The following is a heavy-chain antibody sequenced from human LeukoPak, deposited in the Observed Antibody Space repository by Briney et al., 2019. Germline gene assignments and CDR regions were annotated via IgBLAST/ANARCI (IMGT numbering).Heavy chain of an antibody. CDR2: ISGSAINT. V-gene: IGHV3-23*01. J-gene: IGHJ4*02. CDR1: GFTFSNYA. CDR3: AKADGSGTYYTRPSDY. D-gene: IGHD3-10*01. Sequence: GGSLRLSCAASGFTFSNYAMSWVRQAPGKGLEWVSRISGSAINTYYADSVKGRFTISRDNSQNTLYLQMSSLRAEDSAVYYCAKADGSGTYYTRPSDYWGQGTLVTVSS.